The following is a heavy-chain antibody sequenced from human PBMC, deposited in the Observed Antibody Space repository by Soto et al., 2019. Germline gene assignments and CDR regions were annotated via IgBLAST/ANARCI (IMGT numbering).Heavy chain of an antibody. D-gene: IGHD6-13*01. CDR2: MNPNSGNT. J-gene: IGHJ5*02. V-gene: IGHV1-8*01. CDR1: GYTFTSYD. Sequence: QVQLVQSGAEVKKPGASVKVSCKASGYTFTSYDINWVRQATGQGLEWMGWMNPNSGNTGYAQKFQGRVTMTRNTSISTAYMELSSLRSEDTAVYYCAREEIGQQLVFYNWFDPWGQGTLVTVSS. CDR3: AREEIGQQLVFYNWFDP.